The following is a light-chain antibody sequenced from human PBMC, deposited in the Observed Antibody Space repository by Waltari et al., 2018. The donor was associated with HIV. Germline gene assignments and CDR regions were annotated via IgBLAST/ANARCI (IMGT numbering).Light chain of an antibody. J-gene: IGLJ1*01. V-gene: IGLV3-25*03. CDR1: ALSKRY. CDR2: RDN. Sequence: SYDLTQPPSVSVSPGQTARITCSGDALSKRYVYWYQQKPGQAPVMVIYRDNERPSGIPERFSGSSSETTVTLNISGVQAEDEADYYCQVADSSGTYVFGTGTKVTVL. CDR3: QVADSSGTYV.